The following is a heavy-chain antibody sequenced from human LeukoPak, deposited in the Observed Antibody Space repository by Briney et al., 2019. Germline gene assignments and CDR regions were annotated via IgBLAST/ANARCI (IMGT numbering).Heavy chain of an antibody. CDR2: IYTSGST. Sequence: SQTLSLTCTVSGGSISSGSYYWRWIRQPAGKGLEWIGRIYTSGSTNYSPSLKSRVTISVDTSKNQFSLKLSSVTAADTAVYYCASQTQYCSSTSCYLNWFDPWGQGTLVTVSS. CDR1: GGSISSGSYY. D-gene: IGHD2-2*01. V-gene: IGHV4-61*02. CDR3: ASQTQYCSSTSCYLNWFDP. J-gene: IGHJ5*02.